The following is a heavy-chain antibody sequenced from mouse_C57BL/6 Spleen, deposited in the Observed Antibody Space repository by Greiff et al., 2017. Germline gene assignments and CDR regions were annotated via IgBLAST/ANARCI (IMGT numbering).Heavy chain of an antibody. CDR3: TSNYGNYGRMDY. J-gene: IGHJ4*01. D-gene: IGHD2-1*01. Sequence: VQLKESGGGLVQPGGSMKLSCAASGFTFSDAWMDWVRQSPEKGLEWVAEIRNKANNHATYYAESVKGRFTISRDDSKSSVYLQMNSLRAEDTGIYYCTSNYGNYGRMDYWGQGTSVTVSS. CDR2: IRNKANNHAT. V-gene: IGHV6-6*01. CDR1: GFTFSDAW.